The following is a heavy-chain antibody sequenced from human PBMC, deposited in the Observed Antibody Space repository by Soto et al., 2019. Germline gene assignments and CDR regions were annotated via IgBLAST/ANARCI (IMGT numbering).Heavy chain of an antibody. CDR1: GGSISSGNYY. CDR2: IYHNGSP. V-gene: IGHV4-30-4*01. D-gene: IGHD2-21*01. J-gene: IGHJ4*02. Sequence: SETLSLTCTVSGGSISSGNYYWSWIRQPPGKGLEWIGYIYHNGSPYYNPSLKSRVTISVDRSKNQFSLKLSSVTAADTAVYYCARGNVVAIDYWGQGTLVTVSS. CDR3: ARGNVVAIDY.